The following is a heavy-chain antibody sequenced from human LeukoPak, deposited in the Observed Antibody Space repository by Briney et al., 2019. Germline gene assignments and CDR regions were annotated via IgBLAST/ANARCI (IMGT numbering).Heavy chain of an antibody. J-gene: IGHJ3*02. CDR1: GYTFTSYY. D-gene: IGHD3-10*01. CDR2: INPSGGGT. CDR3: TREGAGETGYYGSGSYYTFDN. Sequence: ASVKVSCKASGYTFTSYYMHWVRQAPGQGLEWMGLINPSGGGTSYGQKFQGRVIMTRDTSTSTVYMDLSSLGSEDTAVYYCTREGAGETGYYGSGSYYTFDNWGQGTTVTVSS. V-gene: IGHV1-46*01.